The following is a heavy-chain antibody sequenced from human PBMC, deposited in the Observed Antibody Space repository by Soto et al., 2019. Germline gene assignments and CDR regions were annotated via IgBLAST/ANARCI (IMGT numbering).Heavy chain of an antibody. J-gene: IGHJ6*03. V-gene: IGHV3-21*01. CDR1: GFTFSSYS. CDR2: ISSSSSYI. CDR3: ARRSDPGYSYGYYYYYYMDV. Sequence: GGSLRLSCAASGFTFSSYSMNWVRQAPGKGLEWVSSISSSSSYIYYADSVKGRFTISRDNAKNSLYLQMNSLRAEDTAVYYCARRSDPGYSYGYYYYYYMDVWGKGTTVTVSS. D-gene: IGHD5-18*01.